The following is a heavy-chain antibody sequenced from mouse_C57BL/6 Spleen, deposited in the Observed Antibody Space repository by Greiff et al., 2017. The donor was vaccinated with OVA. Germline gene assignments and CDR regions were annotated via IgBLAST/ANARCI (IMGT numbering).Heavy chain of an antibody. J-gene: IGHJ2*01. Sequence: EVQVVESEGGLVQPGSSMKLSCTASGFTFSDYYMAWVRQVPEKGLEWVANINYDGSSTYYLDSLKSRFIISRDNAKNILYLQMSSLKSEDTATYYCARGLSDYFDDWGQGTTLTVSS. D-gene: IGHD1-1*02. CDR3: ARGLSDYFDD. CDR2: INYDGSST. CDR1: GFTFSDYY. V-gene: IGHV5-16*01.